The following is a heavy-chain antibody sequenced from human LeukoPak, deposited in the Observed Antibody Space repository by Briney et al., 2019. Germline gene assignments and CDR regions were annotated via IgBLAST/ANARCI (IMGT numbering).Heavy chain of an antibody. CDR2: IGTAGDT. CDR3: ARASASDSSSWSYYYYYYGMDV. Sequence: GGSLRLSCAASGFTFSSYDMHWVRQATGKGLEWVSAIGTAGDTYYPGSVKGRFTISRENAKNSLYLQMNSLRAGDTAVYYCARASASDSSSWSYYYYYYGMDVWGQGTTVTVSS. CDR1: GFTFSSYD. J-gene: IGHJ6*02. V-gene: IGHV3-13*01. D-gene: IGHD6-13*01.